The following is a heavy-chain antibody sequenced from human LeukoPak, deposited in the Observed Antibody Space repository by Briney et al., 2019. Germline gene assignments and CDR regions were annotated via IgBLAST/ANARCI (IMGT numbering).Heavy chain of an antibody. CDR3: VSAPNPFYFDF. CDR1: GGSINNGDLY. Sequence: SETLSLTCTVSGGSINNGDLYWSWIRHHPGAGLEWIGNIYYTGSTYYNPSLESRVTISVDTSKNQFSLTLNSVTAADTAVYYCVSAPNPFYFDFWGQGTPVTVSA. D-gene: IGHD2-15*01. CDR2: IYYTGST. V-gene: IGHV4-31*03. J-gene: IGHJ4*02.